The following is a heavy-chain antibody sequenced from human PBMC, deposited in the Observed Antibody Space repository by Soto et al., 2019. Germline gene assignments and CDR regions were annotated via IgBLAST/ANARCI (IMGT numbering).Heavy chain of an antibody. Sequence: GESLKISCQASGYSFTTYWISWVLQMPGKGLECMGRIDPTDSYTDYGPSFEGHVTMSADKSISTAYLQWSSLKASDTAMYYCARLQAAAGDNDLTFDYWGQGTLVTVSS. CDR3: ARLQAAAGDNDLTFDY. CDR2: IDPTDSYT. CDR1: GYSFTTYW. J-gene: IGHJ4*02. V-gene: IGHV5-10-1*01. D-gene: IGHD6-13*01.